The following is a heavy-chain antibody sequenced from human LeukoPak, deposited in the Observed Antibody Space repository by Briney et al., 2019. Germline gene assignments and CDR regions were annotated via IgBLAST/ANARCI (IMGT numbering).Heavy chain of an antibody. V-gene: IGHV3-23*01. CDR1: GFTFSSYA. CDR3: AKADPIVVVPAAIDYFDY. Sequence: PGGSLRLSCAASGFTFSSYAMSWVRQAPGKGLEWVSAISGSGGSTYYADSVKGRFTISRDNSKNTLYLQMNSLRAEDTAVYYCAKADPIVVVPAAIDYFDYWGQGTLVTVSS. CDR2: ISGSGGST. D-gene: IGHD2-2*02. J-gene: IGHJ4*02.